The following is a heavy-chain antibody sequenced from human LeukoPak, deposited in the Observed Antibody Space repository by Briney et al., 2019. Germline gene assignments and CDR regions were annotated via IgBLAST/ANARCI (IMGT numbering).Heavy chain of an antibody. V-gene: IGHV4-59*01. CDR2: IYYSGST. D-gene: IGHD5-12*01. CDR3: ARGNSGYGAHY. J-gene: IGHJ4*02. Sequence: PSETLSLTCTVSGGSISSYYWSWIRQPPGKGLEWIGYIYYSGSTNYNPSLKSRVTISVDTSKNQFSLKLSSVTAADTAVYYCARGNSGYGAHYWGQGTLVTVPS. CDR1: GGSISSYY.